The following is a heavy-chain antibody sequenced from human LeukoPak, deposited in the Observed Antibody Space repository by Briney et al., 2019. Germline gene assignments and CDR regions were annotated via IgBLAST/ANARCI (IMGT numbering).Heavy chain of an antibody. V-gene: IGHV3-21*06. CDR1: GISLRSFS. J-gene: IGHJ3*02. CDR3: ATRVTADSYEAFDI. Sequence: GGSPRLSCAASGISLRSFSMTWVRHARGEGLEWVAAISSTSNHRYHAESVKGRLRISRDNDKNSLFLEMNSLRAEDTALYYCATRVTADSYEAFDIWGQGTMLTVSS. CDR2: ISSTSNHR. D-gene: IGHD6-13*01.